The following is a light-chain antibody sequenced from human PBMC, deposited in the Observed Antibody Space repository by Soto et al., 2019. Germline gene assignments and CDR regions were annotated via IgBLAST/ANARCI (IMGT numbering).Light chain of an antibody. J-gene: IGKJ5*01. CDR2: DAS. CDR3: QQRSNWPAN. Sequence: EIVLTQSPATLSLSPWERATLSCRASQSVSSYLAWYQQKPGQAPRLLIYDASNRATGIPARFSGSGSGTDFTLTISSLEPEDFAVYYCQQRSNWPANFGQGTRLEIK. CDR1: QSVSSY. V-gene: IGKV3-11*01.